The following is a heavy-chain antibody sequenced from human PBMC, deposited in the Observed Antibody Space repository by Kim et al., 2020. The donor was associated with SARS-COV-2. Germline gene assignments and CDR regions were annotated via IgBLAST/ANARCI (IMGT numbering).Heavy chain of an antibody. CDR3: ARGSWENDY. D-gene: IGHD1-26*01. Sequence: GSTNYNPYLKSRVTISVDTSKNQFSLKLSSVTAADTAVYYCARGSWENDYWGQGTLVTVSS. J-gene: IGHJ4*02. CDR2: GST. V-gene: IGHV4-59*09.